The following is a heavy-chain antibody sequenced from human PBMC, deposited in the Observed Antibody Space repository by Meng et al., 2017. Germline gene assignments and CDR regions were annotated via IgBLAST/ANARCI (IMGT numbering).Heavy chain of an antibody. CDR3: ARFYGSGTFEVHDY. J-gene: IGHJ4*02. Sequence: QRQHSGPGLFRPSAPLSLPCHVCGVSVTRASYYWRLIRQPPGQVLEWIGLIHYSGSRNYNPSLKSRVTMSVDTSKNQVSLRLTSVTAADTAVYYCARFYGSGTFEVHDYWGQGTLVTVSS. CDR2: IHYSGSR. CDR1: GVSVTRASYY. V-gene: IGHV4-61*01. D-gene: IGHD3-10*01.